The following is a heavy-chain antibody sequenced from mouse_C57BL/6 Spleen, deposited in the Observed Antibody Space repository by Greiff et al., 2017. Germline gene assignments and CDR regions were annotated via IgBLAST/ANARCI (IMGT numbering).Heavy chain of an antibody. CDR3: ARGALYDCYFDY. D-gene: IGHD2-3*01. J-gene: IGHJ2*01. CDR2: ISDGGSYT. Sequence: DVQLVESGGGLVKPGGSLKLSCAASGFTFTSYAMSWVRQTPEQRLEWVATISDGGSYTYYPDNVKGRFTISRDNAKNNLYLQMSHLTSEDTAMYYCARGALYDCYFDYWGQGTTLTVSS. V-gene: IGHV5-4*01. CDR1: GFTFTSYA.